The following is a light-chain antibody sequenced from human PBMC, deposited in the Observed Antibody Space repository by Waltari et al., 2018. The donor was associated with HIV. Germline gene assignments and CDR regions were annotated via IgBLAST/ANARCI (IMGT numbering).Light chain of an antibody. CDR1: EGINRY. V-gene: IGKV3-11*01. CDR2: DAS. Sequence: EIVLTQSPATLSLSPGERATLSCTASEGINRYLGWYQQKPGQAPRLLIYDASHRATGIPDRFSGSGSGTEFTLTISSLEPEDFAVYFCQQRGSGWLTFGGGTKVEIK. CDR3: QQRGSGWLT. J-gene: IGKJ4*01.